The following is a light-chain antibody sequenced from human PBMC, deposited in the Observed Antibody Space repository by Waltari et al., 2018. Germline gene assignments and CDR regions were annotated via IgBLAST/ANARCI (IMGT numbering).Light chain of an antibody. Sequence: DVVMTQSPLSLPITPGQPASMTCRSSQSLLHSNRNTYLSWFLQKPGQPPRRLIYKVSNRDSGVPDRFSGSGAGTDFTLKISRVEAEYVGVYYCMQGTHFPPWTFGQGTKVEIK. J-gene: IGKJ1*01. V-gene: IGKV2-30*02. CDR1: QSLLHSNRNTY. CDR2: KVS. CDR3: MQGTHFPPWT.